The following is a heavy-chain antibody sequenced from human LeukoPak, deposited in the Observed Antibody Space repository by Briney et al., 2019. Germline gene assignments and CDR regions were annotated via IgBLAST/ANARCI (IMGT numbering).Heavy chain of an antibody. V-gene: IGHV3-23*01. D-gene: IGHD2-2*01. CDR1: AFTFSSYA. Sequence: PGGCLRLSCAASAFTFSSYAMTWVRQAPGKGLEWVSVISGSGGSTYYADSVKGRFTISRDNSKNTLYLQMNSLRAEDTALYYCAKAHCGSTSCPPDSWGQGTLVTVSS. CDR2: ISGSGGST. J-gene: IGHJ4*02. CDR3: AKAHCGSTSCPPDS.